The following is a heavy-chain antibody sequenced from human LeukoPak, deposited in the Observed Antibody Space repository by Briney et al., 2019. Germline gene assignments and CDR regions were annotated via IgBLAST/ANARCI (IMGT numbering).Heavy chain of an antibody. J-gene: IGHJ4*02. Sequence: PGGSLRLSCAASGFTFSSYGMHWVRQAPGKGLEWVAVIWYDGSNKYYADSVKGRFTISRDNSKNTLYLQMNSLRAEDTAVYYCARDAGYSSSSGLVYWGQGTLVTVSS. CDR2: IWYDGSNK. CDR1: GFTFSSYG. CDR3: ARDAGYSSSSGLVY. D-gene: IGHD6-6*01. V-gene: IGHV3-33*01.